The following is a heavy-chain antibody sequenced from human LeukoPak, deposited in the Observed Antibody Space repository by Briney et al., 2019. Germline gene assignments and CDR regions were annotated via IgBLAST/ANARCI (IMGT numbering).Heavy chain of an antibody. D-gene: IGHD5-24*01. J-gene: IGHJ3*02. CDR3: AKARGMATTTGRDAFDI. Sequence: PGGSLRLSCAAPGFTFDDYAMHWVRQAPGKGLEWVSLISWDGGSTYYADSVKGRFTISRDNSKNSLYLQMNSLRAEDTALYYCAKARGMATTTGRDAFDIWGQGTMVTVSS. V-gene: IGHV3-43D*03. CDR1: GFTFDDYA. CDR2: ISWDGGST.